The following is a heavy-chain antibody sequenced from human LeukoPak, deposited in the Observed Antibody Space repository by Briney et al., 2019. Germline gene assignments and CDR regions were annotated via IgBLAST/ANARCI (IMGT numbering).Heavy chain of an antibody. CDR1: GFTFDDYA. Sequence: GGSLRLSCAASGFTFDDYAMHWVRQVPGKGLEWVSGISWNSGSIGYADSVKGRFTISRDNAKNSLYLQMNSLRAEDTALYYCAKKAVADDYFDYWGQGTLVTVSS. D-gene: IGHD6-19*01. V-gene: IGHV3-9*01. J-gene: IGHJ4*02. CDR3: AKKAVADDYFDY. CDR2: ISWNSGSI.